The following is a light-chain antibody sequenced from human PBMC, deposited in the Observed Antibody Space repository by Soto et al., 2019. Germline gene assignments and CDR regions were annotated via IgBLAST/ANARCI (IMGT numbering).Light chain of an antibody. CDR1: SSDVGGYNY. CDR3: TAFTTMSTWV. CDR2: EVS. Sequence: QSALTQPASVSGSPEQSITIYCTGTSSDVGGYNYVSWFQQHPGKAPKLKIYEVSNRPSGVSNRFSGSKSGNTASLTISELQAEDESDDYCTAFTTMSTWVFGVGTKVTAL. J-gene: IGLJ3*02. V-gene: IGLV2-14*01.